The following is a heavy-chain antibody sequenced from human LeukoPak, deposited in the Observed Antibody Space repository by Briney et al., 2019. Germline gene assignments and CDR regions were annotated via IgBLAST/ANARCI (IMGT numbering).Heavy chain of an antibody. J-gene: IGHJ4*02. V-gene: IGHV3-23*01. CDR3: AKTYHYGSGTIYYFDY. Sequence: GGSPRLSCAASGFTFSSYAMSWVRQAPGKGLEWLSSISGSGSSTFYADSVKGRFTISRDNSKNTLYLQMNSLSVEDTAVYYCAKTYHYGSGTIYYFDYWGQGALVTVSS. D-gene: IGHD3-10*01. CDR1: GFTFSSYA. CDR2: ISGSGSST.